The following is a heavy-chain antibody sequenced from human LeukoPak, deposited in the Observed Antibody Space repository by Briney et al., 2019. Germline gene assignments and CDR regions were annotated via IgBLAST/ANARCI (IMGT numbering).Heavy chain of an antibody. CDR1: GDSISGGTFY. CDR3: AGRVGATIWTGLHF. V-gene: IGHV4-39*01. J-gene: IGHJ4*02. Sequence: SETLSLTCTVSGDSISGGTFYWGWVRQPPGQGLEWIGSIHFNGNTYYNPSLKSPVAISVDMPKNQFSLNLSSVTVADTAVYYCAGRVGATIWTGLHFWGQGILVTVSS. CDR2: IHFNGNT. D-gene: IGHD1-26*01.